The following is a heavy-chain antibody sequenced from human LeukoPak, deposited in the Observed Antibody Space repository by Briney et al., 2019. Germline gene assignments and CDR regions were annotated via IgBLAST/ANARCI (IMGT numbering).Heavy chain of an antibody. CDR3: ARGGYYGSGNDFRFDP. J-gene: IGHJ5*02. D-gene: IGHD3-10*01. Sequence: SETLSLTCTVSVGSISSYYWSWIRQPPGKGLEWIGYIDYSGYTNYNHSLKSRVTISVDTSKNQFSLKLTSVTAADTAVYFCARGGYYGSGNDFRFDPWGQGILVTVSS. CDR2: IDYSGYT. CDR1: VGSISSYY. V-gene: IGHV4-59*13.